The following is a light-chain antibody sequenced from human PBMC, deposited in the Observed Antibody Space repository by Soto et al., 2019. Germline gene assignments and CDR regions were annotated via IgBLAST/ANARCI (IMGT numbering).Light chain of an antibody. Sequence: EVVLTQSPATLTLSPGERATLSCRASQSISITLAWYQQKPGQAPRLLIYDVSNRATGIPARFSGSGSGTDFTLTISSLEPEDFAVYYCQDRSGLITFGGGTKWIS. CDR3: QDRSGLIT. J-gene: IGKJ4*01. CDR2: DVS. CDR1: QSISIT. V-gene: IGKV3-11*01.